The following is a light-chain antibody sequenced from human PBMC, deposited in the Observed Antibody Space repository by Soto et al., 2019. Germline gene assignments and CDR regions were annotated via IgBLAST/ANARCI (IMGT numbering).Light chain of an antibody. CDR3: QQYGSSQFT. CDR2: GAS. V-gene: IGKV3-20*01. CDR1: QSVSSSY. J-gene: IGKJ3*01. Sequence: EIVWTQSPGTLSLSPGERATLSCRASQSVSSSYLAWYQQKPGQAPRLLIYGASSRATGIPDRFSGSGSGTDFTLTISRLEPEDFAVYYCQQYGSSQFTFGPGTKGDIK.